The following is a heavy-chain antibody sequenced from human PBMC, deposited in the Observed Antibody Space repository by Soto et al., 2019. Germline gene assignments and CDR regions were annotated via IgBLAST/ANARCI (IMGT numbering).Heavy chain of an antibody. J-gene: IGHJ4*02. CDR2: ISAYNGNT. CDR1: GYTFTSYG. Sequence: ASVKVSCKASGYTFTSYGISWVLQAPGQGLEWMGWISAYNGNTNYAQKLQGRVTMTTDTSTGTAYLELSSLTSEDTAVYYCATSEGRDGYSFDYWGPGTLVTVSS. V-gene: IGHV1-18*01. CDR3: ATSEGRDGYSFDY. D-gene: IGHD5-12*01.